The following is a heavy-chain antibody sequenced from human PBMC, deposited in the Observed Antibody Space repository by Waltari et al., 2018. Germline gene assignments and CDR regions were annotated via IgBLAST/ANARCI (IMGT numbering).Heavy chain of an antibody. J-gene: IGHJ4*02. V-gene: IGHV4-34*02. D-gene: IGHD6-13*01. CDR1: GGSFSGYF. CDR3: AREGRAAAGTDY. CDR2: INHSGYT. Sequence: QVHLQQWGAGLLKPSETLSLTCAVSGGSFSGYFWSWFRQPPGKGLVGLGEINHSGYTNYNPSLKSRVTISVDTSKNQFSLKLSAVTAADTAVYYCAREGRAAAGTDYWSQGTLVTVSS.